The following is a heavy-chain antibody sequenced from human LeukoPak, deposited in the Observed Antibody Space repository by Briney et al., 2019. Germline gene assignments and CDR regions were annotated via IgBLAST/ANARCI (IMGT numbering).Heavy chain of an antibody. CDR1: GFTVSSNY. J-gene: IGHJ4*02. V-gene: IGHV3-53*01. D-gene: IGHD3-16*01. CDR2: IYSGGNT. Sequence: GGSLRLSCAASGFTVSSNYMSWVRQAPGKGLEWVSVIYSGGNTYYADSVKGRFTISRDNSKNTLHLQMNSLRVEDTAVYYCAGVEVWGSYIDYWGQGTLVTVSS. CDR3: AGVEVWGSYIDY.